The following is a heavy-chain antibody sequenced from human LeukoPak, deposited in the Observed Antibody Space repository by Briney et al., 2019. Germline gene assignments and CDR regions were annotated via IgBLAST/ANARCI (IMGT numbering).Heavy chain of an antibody. CDR3: ARELERREDGAFDI. V-gene: IGHV3-48*03. CDR1: GFSFRTYE. CDR2: ISSSASTV. D-gene: IGHD1-1*01. Sequence: HTGGSLRLSCAASGFSFRTYEMNWVRQAPGKGLEWVSYISSSASTVYYADSVKGRFTISRDNAKNSLYLQMNSLRAEDTAVYYCARELERREDGAFDIWGQGTMVTVSS. J-gene: IGHJ3*02.